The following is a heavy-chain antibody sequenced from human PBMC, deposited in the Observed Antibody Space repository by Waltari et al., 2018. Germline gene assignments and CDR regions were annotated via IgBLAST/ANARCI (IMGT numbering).Heavy chain of an antibody. Sequence: QVQLVESGGGVVQPGRSLRLSCAASGFPFSSYAMPWVRQAPGKGLEWVAVISYDGSNKYYADSVKGRFTISRDNSKNTLYLQMNSLRAEDTAVYYCAREGSRSVDYWGQGTLVTVSS. V-gene: IGHV3-30-3*01. D-gene: IGHD6-13*01. CDR1: GFPFSSYA. J-gene: IGHJ4*02. CDR2: ISYDGSNK. CDR3: AREGSRSVDY.